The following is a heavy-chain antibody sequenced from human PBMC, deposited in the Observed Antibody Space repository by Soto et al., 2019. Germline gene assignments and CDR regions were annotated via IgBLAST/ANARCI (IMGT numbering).Heavy chain of an antibody. CDR1: GGTFSSYA. V-gene: IGHV1-69*13. D-gene: IGHD3-3*01. Sequence: SVKVSCKASGGTFSSYAISWVRQAPGQGLEWMGGIIPIFGTANYAQKFQGRVTITADESTSTAYMELSSLRSEDTAVYYCARVYPLMLFGVVTSYYFDCWGHGTLVTVSS. CDR2: IIPIFGTA. J-gene: IGHJ4*01. CDR3: ARVYPLMLFGVVTSYYFDC.